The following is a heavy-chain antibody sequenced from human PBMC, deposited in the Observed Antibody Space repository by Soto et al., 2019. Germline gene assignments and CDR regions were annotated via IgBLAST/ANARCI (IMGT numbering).Heavy chain of an antibody. J-gene: IGHJ4*02. CDR2: INAGNGNT. V-gene: IGHV1-3*01. CDR3: ARSIVVVTALDY. D-gene: IGHD2-21*02. CDR1: GYTFTSYG. Sequence: ASVKVSCKASGYTFTSYGISWVRQAPGQGLEWMGWINAGNGNTKYSQKFQGRVTITRDTSASTAYMELSSLISEDTAVYYCARSIVVVTALDYWGQGTLVTVSS.